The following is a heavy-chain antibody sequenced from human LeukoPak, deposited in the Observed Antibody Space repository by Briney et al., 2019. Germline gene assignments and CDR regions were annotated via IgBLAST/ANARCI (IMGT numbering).Heavy chain of an antibody. CDR1: GYSISSSYY. Sequence: PSETLSLTCAVSGYSISSSYYWGWIRQPPGKGLEWIGTIYHSGSTHYNPSLKRGVTLSVDTSKNQFSLKLRSVTAADTAVYYCASLPSNTVTHDYWGQGTLVTVSS. CDR2: IYHSGST. J-gene: IGHJ4*02. CDR3: ASLPSNTVTHDY. V-gene: IGHV4-38-2*01. D-gene: IGHD4-11*01.